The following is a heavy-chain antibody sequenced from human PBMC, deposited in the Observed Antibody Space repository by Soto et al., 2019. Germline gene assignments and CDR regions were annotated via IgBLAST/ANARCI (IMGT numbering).Heavy chain of an antibody. Sequence: QLQLQESGPGLVKPSETLPLTCTVSGGSINSNTYYWGWIRQPPGKGLEWIGSIYYGGSTYYNPSVKSRVTISVDTSKNQFSLKLTFVTAADTAVYLCARGVVGATAPDYWGQGTLVTVSS. D-gene: IGHD1-26*01. CDR1: GGSINSNTYY. CDR2: IYYGGST. V-gene: IGHV4-39*01. CDR3: ARGVVGATAPDY. J-gene: IGHJ4*02.